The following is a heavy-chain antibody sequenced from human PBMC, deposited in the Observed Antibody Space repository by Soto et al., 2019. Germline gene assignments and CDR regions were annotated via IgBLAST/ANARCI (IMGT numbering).Heavy chain of an antibody. V-gene: IGHV4-39*01. J-gene: IGHJ6*03. D-gene: IGHD3-16*01. CDR3: ARHDGGYRGYYYMDV. CDR1: GGSISSSSYY. CDR2: IYYSGST. Sequence: SETLSLTCTVSGGSISSSSYYWGWIRQPPGKGLEWIGSIYYSGSTYYNPSLKSRVTISVDTSKNQFSLKLSSVTAADTAVYYCARHDGGYRGYYYMDVWGKGTTVTVSS.